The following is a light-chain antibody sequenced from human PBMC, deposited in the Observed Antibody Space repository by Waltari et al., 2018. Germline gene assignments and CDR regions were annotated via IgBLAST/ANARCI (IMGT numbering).Light chain of an antibody. CDR2: DAS. V-gene: IGKV1-33*01. CDR1: LDITNY. CDR3: QQYDNLPLT. J-gene: IGKJ4*01. Sequence: DIKMTQSPSSLYASLGDRVTITCQASLDITNYLNWYQQKPGKAPKLLTYDASNLETGVPSRFSGSGSGTDFTFTISSLQPEDIATYYCQQYDNLPLTFGGGTKVEIK.